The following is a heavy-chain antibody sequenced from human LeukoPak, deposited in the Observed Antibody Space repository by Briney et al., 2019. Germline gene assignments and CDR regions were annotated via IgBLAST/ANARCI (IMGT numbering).Heavy chain of an antibody. CDR3: AKRSGYSSGWHTIDY. J-gene: IGHJ4*02. CDR2: ISSNGGST. CDR1: GFTFSSYA. Sequence: GGSLRLSCSASGFTFSSYAMHWVRQAPGKGLEYVSAISSNGGSTYYADSVKGRFTISRDNSKNTLYLQMNSLRAEDTAVYYCAKRSGYSSGWHTIDYWGQGTLVTVSS. V-gene: IGHV3-64*04. D-gene: IGHD6-19*01.